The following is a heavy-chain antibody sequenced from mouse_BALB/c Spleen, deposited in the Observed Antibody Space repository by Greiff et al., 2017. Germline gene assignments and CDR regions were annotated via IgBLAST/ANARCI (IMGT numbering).Heavy chain of an antibody. D-gene: IGHD2-1*01. J-gene: IGHJ4*01. Sequence: VQRVESGPGLVAPSQSLSITCTVSGFSLTSYGVHWVRQPPGKGLEWLGVIWAGGSTNYNSALMSRLSISKDNSKSQVFLKMNSLQTDDTAMYYCARERGYYGNYDAMDYWGQGTSVTVAS. CDR1: GFSLTSYG. CDR3: ARERGYYGNYDAMDY. V-gene: IGHV2-9*02. CDR2: IWAGGST.